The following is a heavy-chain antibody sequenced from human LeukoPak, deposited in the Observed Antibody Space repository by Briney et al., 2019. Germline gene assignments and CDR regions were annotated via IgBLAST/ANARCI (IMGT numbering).Heavy chain of an antibody. Sequence: GGSLRLSCATSGFTFSDAWMSWVRQAPGKGLEWVGRIQSKTDGGPPDYAAPVKGRFTISRGDSKNTLYLQMNSLKAGDTAVYYCTTDRGALTNWGQGTLVTVSS. CDR1: GFTFSDAW. D-gene: IGHD3-10*01. J-gene: IGHJ4*02. CDR3: TTDRGALTN. CDR2: IQSKTDGGPP. V-gene: IGHV3-15*01.